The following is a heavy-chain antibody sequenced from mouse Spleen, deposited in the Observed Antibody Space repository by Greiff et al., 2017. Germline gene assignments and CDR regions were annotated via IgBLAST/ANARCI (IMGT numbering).Heavy chain of an antibody. J-gene: IGHJ3*01. CDR3: ARSGFAY. CDR2: INPGSGGT. Sequence: VQLQESGAELVRPGTSVKVSCKASGYAFTNYLIEWVKQRPGQGLEWIGVINPGSGGTNYNEKFKGKATLTADKSSSTAYMQLSSLTSDDSAVYFCARSGFAYWGQGTLITVSA. CDR1: GYAFTNYL. V-gene: IGHV1-54*01.